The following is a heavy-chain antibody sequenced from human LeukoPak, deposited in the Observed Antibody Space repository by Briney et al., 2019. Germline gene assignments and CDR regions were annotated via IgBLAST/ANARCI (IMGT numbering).Heavy chain of an antibody. CDR3: ARRRSGACDY. D-gene: IGHD7-27*01. CDR1: GGSFSGYY. V-gene: IGHV4-34*01. CDR2: INPSGGA. J-gene: IGHJ4*02. Sequence: SETLSLTCAVYGGSFSGYYWSWIRQPPGKGLEWIGEINPSGGANYNPSLKSRVTISVDTSKNQFSLKLSSVTAADTAVYYCARRRSGACDYWGQGTLVTVSS.